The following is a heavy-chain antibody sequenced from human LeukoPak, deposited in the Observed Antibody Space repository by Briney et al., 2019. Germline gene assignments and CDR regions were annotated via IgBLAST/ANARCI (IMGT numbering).Heavy chain of an antibody. V-gene: IGHV3-23*01. Sequence: GGSLRLSCAASGFTLSSYAMSWVRQPPGKGLEWVLAISAAGGSTYYADSVKGRFTFSRDNAKNTLYVQMNSLRAEDTAVYYCARDRSGGIYATFEYWGQGTLVTVSS. CDR1: GFTLSSYA. CDR3: ARDRSGGIYATFEY. CDR2: ISAAGGST. J-gene: IGHJ4*02. D-gene: IGHD1-26*01.